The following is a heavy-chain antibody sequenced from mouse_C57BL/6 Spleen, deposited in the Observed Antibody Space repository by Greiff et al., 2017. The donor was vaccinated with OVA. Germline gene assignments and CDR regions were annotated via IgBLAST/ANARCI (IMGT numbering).Heavy chain of an antibody. Sequence: VQLQQSGPVLVQPGPSVQISCKASGFTFTDYYMHCVKQSHGKSLSLIGLVYPYNGGTSYNQKFKGKATLTVDTSSSTAYMELNSLTSEDSAVYYCARGGDYDAYAMDYWGQGTSVTVSS. D-gene: IGHD2-4*01. J-gene: IGHJ4*01. CDR1: GFTFTDYY. CDR2: VYPYNGGT. V-gene: IGHV1-36*01. CDR3: ARGGDYDAYAMDY.